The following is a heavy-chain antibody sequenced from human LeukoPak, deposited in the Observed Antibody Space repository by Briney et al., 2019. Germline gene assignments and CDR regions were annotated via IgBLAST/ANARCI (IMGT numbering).Heavy chain of an antibody. CDR1: GGSISSSSYY. CDR2: IYYSGST. Sequence: SETLSLTCTVSGGSISSSSYYWGWIRQPPGKGLEWIGSIYYSGSTYYNPSLKSRVTISVDTSKNQFSLKLSSVTAADTAVYYCARVLEGLRSLYLDYWGQGTLVTVSS. V-gene: IGHV4-39*07. D-gene: IGHD5-12*01. J-gene: IGHJ4*02. CDR3: ARVLEGLRSLYLDY.